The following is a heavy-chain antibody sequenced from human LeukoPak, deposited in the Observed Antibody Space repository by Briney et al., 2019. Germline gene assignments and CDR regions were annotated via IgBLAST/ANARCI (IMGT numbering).Heavy chain of an antibody. CDR2: IIPIFGTA. V-gene: IGHV1-69*13. D-gene: IGHD3-22*01. J-gene: IGHJ3*02. Sequence: ASVKVSCKASGGTFSSYAISWVRQAPGQGLEWMGGIIPIFGTANYAQKFQGRVTITADESTSTAYMELSSLRSEDTAVYYRAREGYYYDSSGASAFDIWGQGTMVTVSS. CDR3: AREGYYYDSSGASAFDI. CDR1: GGTFSSYA.